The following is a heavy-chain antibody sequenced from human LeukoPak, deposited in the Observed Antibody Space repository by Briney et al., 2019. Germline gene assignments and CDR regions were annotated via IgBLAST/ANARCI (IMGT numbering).Heavy chain of an antibody. D-gene: IGHD2-8*01. CDR1: GGSISNYY. CDR3: ARAGVPEARPYYYYGMDV. CDR2: IYYSGST. V-gene: IGHV4-59*01. J-gene: IGHJ6*02. Sequence: SETLSLTCTVSGGSISNYYWSWIRQPPGKGLEWIGYIYYSGSTNYNPSLKSRVTISVDTSKNQFSLKLSSVTAADTAVYYCARAGVPEARPYYYYGMDVWGQGTTVTVSS.